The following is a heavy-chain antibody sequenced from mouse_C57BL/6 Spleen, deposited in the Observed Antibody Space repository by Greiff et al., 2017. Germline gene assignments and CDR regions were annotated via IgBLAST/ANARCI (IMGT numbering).Heavy chain of an antibody. J-gene: IGHJ1*03. D-gene: IGHD1-1*01. CDR1: GYTFTSYW. V-gene: IGHV1-52*01. Sequence: QVHVKQPGAELVRPGSSVKLSCKASGYTFTSYWMHWVKQRPIQGLEWIGNIDPSDSETHYNQKFKDKATLTVDKSSSTAYMQLSSLTSEDSAVYYCARSPFDYGSSYGEYFDVWGTGTTVTVSS. CDR3: ARSPFDYGSSYGEYFDV. CDR2: IDPSDSET.